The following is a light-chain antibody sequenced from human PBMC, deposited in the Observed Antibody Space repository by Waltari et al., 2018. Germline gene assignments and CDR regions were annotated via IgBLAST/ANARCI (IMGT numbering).Light chain of an antibody. V-gene: IGKV3-20*01. J-gene: IGKJ1*01. CDR3: QKYDRLPAT. CDR1: QRVSRF. CDR2: GAS. Sequence: SCRASQRVSRFLAWYQQKPGQAPRRLIYGASTRATGIPDRFSGSGSGTDFSLTISRLEPEDFAVYYCQKYDRLPATFGQGTKVEIK.